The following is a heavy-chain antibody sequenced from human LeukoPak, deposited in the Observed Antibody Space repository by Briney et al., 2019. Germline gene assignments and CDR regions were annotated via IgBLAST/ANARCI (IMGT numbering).Heavy chain of an antibody. CDR2: ISSSGSTI. V-gene: IGHV3-48*03. CDR3: ARAAIYYDSSGYYYEGGSFDY. D-gene: IGHD3-22*01. CDR1: GFTFSSYE. Sequence: GGSLRLSCAASGFTFSSYEMTWVRQAPGKGLEWVSYISSSGSTIYYADSVKGRFTISRDNAKNSLYLQMNSLRAEDTAVYYCARAAIYYDSSGYYYEGGSFDYWGQGTLVTVSS. J-gene: IGHJ4*02.